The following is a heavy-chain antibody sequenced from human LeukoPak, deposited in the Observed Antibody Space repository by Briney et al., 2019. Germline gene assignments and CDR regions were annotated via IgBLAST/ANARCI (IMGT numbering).Heavy chain of an antibody. Sequence: SESLSLTWAVAGGSISNYYCSWIRQHPGKGLEWLGYIHYSGYTNYNPSLKSRVTISVDTSKNQSSLNLSSLPAADTAVYYCARHWGSDWYFDLWGRGTLVTVSS. CDR1: GGSISNYY. CDR3: ARHWGSDWYFDL. CDR2: IHYSGYT. D-gene: IGHD7-27*01. V-gene: IGHV4-59*01. J-gene: IGHJ2*01.